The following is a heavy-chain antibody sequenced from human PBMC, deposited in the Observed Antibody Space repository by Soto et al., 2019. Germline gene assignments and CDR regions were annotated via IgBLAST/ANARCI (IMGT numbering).Heavy chain of an antibody. D-gene: IGHD2-2*01. J-gene: IGHJ4*02. CDR1: GFTFTSSA. CDR2: IVVGSGNT. CDR3: AADRWGYQRDGYNLYYFDY. V-gene: IGHV1-58*01. Sequence: ASVKVSCKASGFTFTSSAVQWVRQARGQRLEWIGWIVVGSGNTNYAQKFQERVTITRDMSTSTAYMELSSLRSEDTAVYYCAADRWGYQRDGYNLYYFDYWGQGTLVTVSS.